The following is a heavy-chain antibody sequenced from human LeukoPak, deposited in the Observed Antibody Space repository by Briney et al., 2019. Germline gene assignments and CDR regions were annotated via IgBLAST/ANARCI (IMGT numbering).Heavy chain of an antibody. J-gene: IGHJ3*01. CDR3: V. Sequence: GGSLRLSCAASRFTFSRYWMTWVRQAPGKGLEGVASIKQDGSKTYYLESVKGRFSISRDDAKNSLFLEVNSLRAEDTALYFDVWGQGTMIIVSA. CDR2: IKQDGSKT. V-gene: IGHV3-7*01. CDR1: RFTFSRYW.